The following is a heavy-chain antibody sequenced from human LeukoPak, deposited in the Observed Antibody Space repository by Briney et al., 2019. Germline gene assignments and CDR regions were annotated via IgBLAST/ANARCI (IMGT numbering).Heavy chain of an antibody. D-gene: IGHD5-18*01. Sequence: SETLSLTCTVSGGSVTGYYWSWIRQPPGKGLECIGYVFYTGTTNYHPSLQSRVTLSVDRSKNQFSLRLSSVTAADTAVYYCARHPRYGSPFDSWGQGTLVTVSS. CDR3: ARHPRYGSPFDS. CDR2: VFYTGTT. J-gene: IGHJ4*02. V-gene: IGHV4-59*08. CDR1: GGSVTGYY.